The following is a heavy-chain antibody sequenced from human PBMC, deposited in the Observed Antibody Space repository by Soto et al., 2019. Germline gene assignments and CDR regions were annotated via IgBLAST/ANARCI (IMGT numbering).Heavy chain of an antibody. CDR2: ISYNSNSK. V-gene: IGHV3-30*03. Sequence: GGSMRLACAASGDTFSSYGVHWVRQAPGKGLEWVAVISYNSNSKGYADSVTGRFTISRDNAKNSLYLQMNTLRAEDTAVYYCAREIYAEYDSSGFDHWGKGTMVTVSS. D-gene: IGHD3-22*01. CDR1: GDTFSSYG. J-gene: IGHJ4*02. CDR3: AREIYAEYDSSGFDH.